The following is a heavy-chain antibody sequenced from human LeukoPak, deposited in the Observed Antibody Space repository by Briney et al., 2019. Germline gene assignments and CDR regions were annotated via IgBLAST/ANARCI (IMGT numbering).Heavy chain of an antibody. J-gene: IGHJ4*02. Sequence: PGGSLRLSCAASGFSFSSYGMHWVRQAPGKGLEWVAFIRYVGSNKYYADSVKGRFTISRDNSKNTLYLQMNSLRPEDTAVYYCAKVLSWGDYGGLGPFDYWGQGTLVTVSS. CDR1: GFSFSSYG. D-gene: IGHD4-23*01. CDR3: AKVLSWGDYGGLGPFDY. CDR2: IRYVGSNK. V-gene: IGHV3-30*02.